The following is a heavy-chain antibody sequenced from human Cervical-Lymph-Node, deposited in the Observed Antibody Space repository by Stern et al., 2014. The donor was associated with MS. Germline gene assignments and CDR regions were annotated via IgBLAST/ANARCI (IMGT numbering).Heavy chain of an antibody. J-gene: IGHJ4*02. CDR2: ISSGGSYI. Sequence: DEQLVESGGGLVKPGGSLRLSCAASGFTFSSYSMNWVRQAPGKGLEWVASISSGGSYIYYADSLKGRFTISRDNAKNSLYLQMNSLRAEDTAVYYCARGRGGNYRYYFDYWGQGTLVTVSS. D-gene: IGHD4-23*01. CDR3: ARGRGGNYRYYFDY. V-gene: IGHV3-21*01. CDR1: GFTFSSYS.